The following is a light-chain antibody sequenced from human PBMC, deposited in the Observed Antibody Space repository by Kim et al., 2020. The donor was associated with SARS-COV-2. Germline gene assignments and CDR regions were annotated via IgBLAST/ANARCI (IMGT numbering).Light chain of an antibody. J-gene: IGKJ2*01. CDR2: DAS. CDR3: QQYDDLYT. Sequence: DIRDYLNWYQQRPGKAPKLLIFDASNLERGVPSRFSGSGSGTHFTLTISGLQPEDIATYYCQQYDDLYTFGQGTKLEI. V-gene: IGKV1-33*01. CDR1: DIRDY.